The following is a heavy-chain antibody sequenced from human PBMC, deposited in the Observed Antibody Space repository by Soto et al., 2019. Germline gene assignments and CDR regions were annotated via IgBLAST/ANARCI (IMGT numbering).Heavy chain of an antibody. CDR2: ISPYNDYT. D-gene: IGHD3-16*01. Sequence: QVQLVQSAAEVKKPGASVRVSCKASGYTFIRYGIAWVRQAPGQGLEWMGWISPYNDYTIYAQKLQGRVTMTADTATRTVYMELRGLKSDDTAVDSCARGGYYDNTWGKLSHYGLDVW. CDR1: GYTFIRYG. CDR3: ARGGYYDNTWGKLSHYGLDV. J-gene: IGHJ6*01. V-gene: IGHV1-18*01.